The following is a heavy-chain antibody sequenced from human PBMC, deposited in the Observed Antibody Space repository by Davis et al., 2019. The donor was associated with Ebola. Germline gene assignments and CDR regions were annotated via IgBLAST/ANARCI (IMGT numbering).Heavy chain of an antibody. V-gene: IGHV4-59*08. J-gene: IGHJ4*02. D-gene: IGHD4/OR15-4a*01. CDR2: IYYSGST. CDR1: GGSISPYY. Sequence: MPSETLSLTCTVSGGSISPYYWSWIRQPPGKGLEWIGYIYYSGSTKYNLSLKGRAAISADTSKNQFSLKLSSVTAADTAVYYCARSYGAAPFEYWGQGTLVTVSS. CDR3: ARSYGAAPFEY.